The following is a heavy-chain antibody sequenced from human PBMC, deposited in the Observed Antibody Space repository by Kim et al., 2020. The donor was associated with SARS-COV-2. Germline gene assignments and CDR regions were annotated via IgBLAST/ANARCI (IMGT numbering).Heavy chain of an antibody. Sequence: GGSLRLSCAASGFTFSSYSMNWVRQAPGKGLEWVSYISSSSSTIYYADSVKGRFTISRDNAKNSLYLQMNSLRAEDTAVYYCARPSSGWHWYFDLWGRGTLVTVSS. CDR2: ISSSSSTI. CDR1: GFTFSSYS. CDR3: ARPSSGWHWYFDL. D-gene: IGHD6-19*01. J-gene: IGHJ2*01. V-gene: IGHV3-48*04.